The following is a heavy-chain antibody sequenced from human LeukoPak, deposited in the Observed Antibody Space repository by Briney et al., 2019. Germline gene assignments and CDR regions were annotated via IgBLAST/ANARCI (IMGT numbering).Heavy chain of an antibody. CDR2: VSGSGGIT. V-gene: IGHV3-23*01. D-gene: IGHD3-22*01. CDR1: GFTFNSYA. J-gene: IGHJ1*01. CDR3: AIMHGYYDGTGYWVQ. Sequence: GGSLRLSCAASGFTFNSYAMTWVRQAPGKGLEWVSHVSGSGGITYYADSVKGRFTIFRDNSKNTLYLQMDSLRAEDTAVYYCAIMHGYYDGTGYWVQWGQGTLVTVSS.